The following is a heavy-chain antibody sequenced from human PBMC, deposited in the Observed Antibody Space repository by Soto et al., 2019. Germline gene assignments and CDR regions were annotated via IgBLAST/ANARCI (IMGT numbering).Heavy chain of an antibody. Sequence: QLQLQESGSGLVKPSQTLSLTCAVSGGSISSGGYSWSWIRQPPGKGLEWIGYIYHSGRTYYNPSLKSRVTIAVDRSKNQVSLKLSSVTAADTAVYYCARAYPLSYYYDSSGYHDAFDIWGQGTMVTVSS. D-gene: IGHD3-22*01. CDR2: IYHSGRT. CDR3: ARAYPLSYYYDSSGYHDAFDI. CDR1: GGSISSGGYS. V-gene: IGHV4-30-2*01. J-gene: IGHJ3*02.